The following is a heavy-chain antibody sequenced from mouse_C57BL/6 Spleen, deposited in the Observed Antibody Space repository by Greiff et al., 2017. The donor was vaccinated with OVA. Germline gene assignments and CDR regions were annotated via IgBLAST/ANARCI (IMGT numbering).Heavy chain of an antibody. D-gene: IGHD2-4*01. J-gene: IGHJ4*01. CDR2: IYPGDGDT. CDR1: GYAFSSSW. Sequence: QVQLQQSGPELVKPGASVKISCKASGYAFSSSWMNWVKQRPGKGLEWIGRIYPGDGDTNYNGKFKGKATLTADKSSSTAYMQLSSLTSEDSAVYFCARVDYDYNFPHYYAMDYWGQGTSVTVSS. CDR3: ARVDYDYNFPHYYAMDY. V-gene: IGHV1-82*01.